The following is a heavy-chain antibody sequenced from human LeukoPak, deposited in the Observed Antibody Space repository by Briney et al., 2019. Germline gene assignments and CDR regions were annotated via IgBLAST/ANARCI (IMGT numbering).Heavy chain of an antibody. D-gene: IGHD2-15*01. CDR1: GFTFSSYG. J-gene: IGHJ5*02. CDR3: AKSCSGGSCFDP. V-gene: IGHV3-30*18. Sequence: GGSLRLSCAASGFTFSSYGMHWVRQAPGKGLEWVAVISYDGSNKYHADSVKGRFTISRDNSKNTLYLQMNSLRAEDTAVYYCAKSCSGGSCFDPWGQGTLVTVSS. CDR2: ISYDGSNK.